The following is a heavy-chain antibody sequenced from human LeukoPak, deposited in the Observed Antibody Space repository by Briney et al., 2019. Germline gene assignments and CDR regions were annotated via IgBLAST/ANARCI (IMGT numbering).Heavy chain of an antibody. CDR2: INHSGST. CDR1: GGSFSGYY. D-gene: IGHD1-26*01. CDR3: AASWELRGVDAFDI. Sequence: PSETLSLTCAVYGGSFSGYYWSWIRQPPGKGLEWIGEINHSGSTNYNPSLKSRVTISVDTSKNQFSLKLSSVTAADTAVYYCAASWELRGVDAFDIWGQGTMVTVSS. V-gene: IGHV4-34*01. J-gene: IGHJ3*02.